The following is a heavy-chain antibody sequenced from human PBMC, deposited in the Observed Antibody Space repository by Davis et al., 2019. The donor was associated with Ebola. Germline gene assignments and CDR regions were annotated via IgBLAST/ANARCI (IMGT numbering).Heavy chain of an antibody. CDR1: GASFSDHF. D-gene: IGHD2-2*01. J-gene: IGHJ4*02. Sequence: MPSETLSLTCAVYGASFSDHFWSWIRQPPGQGLEWIGEIHHSGSTKRNPSLRSRVTISPDTSKNQFSLKLSSVTAADTAVYYCAIPYCSSTTCSLDYWGQGTLVTVSS. V-gene: IGHV4-34*01. CDR2: IHHSGST. CDR3: AIPYCSSTTCSLDY.